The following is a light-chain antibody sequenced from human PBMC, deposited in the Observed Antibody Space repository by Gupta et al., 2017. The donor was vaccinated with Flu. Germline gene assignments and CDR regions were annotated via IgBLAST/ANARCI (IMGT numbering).Light chain of an antibody. Sequence: QSALTQPASLSGSPGPSITISCIGTTSDVGNHKFVSWYQQHPGKVPKLIIYEGTKRPSGVSSRFSGSKSDTAASLAISGLQAEDEAHYYCCSYAGDNTWVFGGGTNLTVL. CDR2: EGT. J-gene: IGLJ3*02. V-gene: IGLV2-23*01. CDR3: CSYAGDNTWV. CDR1: TSDVGNHKF.